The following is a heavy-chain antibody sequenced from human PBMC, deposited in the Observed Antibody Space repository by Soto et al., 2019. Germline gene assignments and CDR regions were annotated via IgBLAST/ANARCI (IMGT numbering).Heavy chain of an antibody. J-gene: IGHJ6*03. Sequence: EVQLVESGGGLVKPGGSLRLSCAASGFTFSSYSTNWARQAPGKGLDRVSFISSSSSYIYYADSVKGRFTTSRDNAKTVLYLQMNSLRAEDTAVYYCARGIVAESGFDYMDVWGKGTTVTVSS. CDR3: ARGIVAESGFDYMDV. V-gene: IGHV3-21*01. CDR1: GFTFSSYS. CDR2: ISSSSSYI. D-gene: IGHD5-12*01.